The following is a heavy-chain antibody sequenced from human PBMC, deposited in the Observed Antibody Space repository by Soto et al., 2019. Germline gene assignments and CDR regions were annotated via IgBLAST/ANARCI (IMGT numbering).Heavy chain of an antibody. CDR3: ARVGATVTSQALGFDH. Sequence: PSETLSLTCSASGGSITSSSHFWGWVRQPPGKGLEWIGTIYFTGNTYYTPSLKSRLTMSIDTSKNEFSLRLNSVTAADTAVYYCARVGATVTSQALGFDHWGQGILVTVSS. CDR1: GGSITSSSHF. CDR2: IYFTGNT. J-gene: IGHJ4*02. D-gene: IGHD4-17*01. V-gene: IGHV4-39*07.